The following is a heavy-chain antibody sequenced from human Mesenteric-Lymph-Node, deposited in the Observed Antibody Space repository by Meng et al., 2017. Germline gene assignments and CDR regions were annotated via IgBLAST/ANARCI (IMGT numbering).Heavy chain of an antibody. Sequence: GESLKISCAASGFTFSSYWMSWVRQAPGKGLELVANIKQDGNEKYYVDSVKGRFTISRDNAKNSLYLQMNSLRAEDTAVYYCARVRTRQGYAFDIWGQGTMVTVSS. CDR3: ARVRTRQGYAFDI. J-gene: IGHJ3*02. V-gene: IGHV3-7*01. D-gene: IGHD2-2*01. CDR2: IKQDGNEK. CDR1: GFTFSSYW.